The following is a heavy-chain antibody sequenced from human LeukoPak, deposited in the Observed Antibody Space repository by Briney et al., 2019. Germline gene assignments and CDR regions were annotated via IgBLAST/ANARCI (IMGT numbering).Heavy chain of an antibody. J-gene: IGHJ4*02. Sequence: ASVKVSCKASGYTFTSYGISWVRQAAGQGLEWMGWISVYYGNTKYAQKLQGRVTMTTDTSTSTAYMELRSLRSDDTAVYYCARGSYGDYAFDHWGQGTLVTVSS. D-gene: IGHD4-17*01. CDR1: GYTFTSYG. CDR2: ISVYYGNT. CDR3: ARGSYGDYAFDH. V-gene: IGHV1-18*01.